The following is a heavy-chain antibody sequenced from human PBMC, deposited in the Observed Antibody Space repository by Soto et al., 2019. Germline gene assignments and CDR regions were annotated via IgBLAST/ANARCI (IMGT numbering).Heavy chain of an antibody. CDR1: AGSISDISYC. V-gene: IGHV4-39*01. CDR2: MFYSGAT. J-gene: IGHJ5*02. D-gene: IGHD2-15*01. CDR3: ARHKSGSDWLDP. Sequence: SETLSLTCTVSAGSISDISYCWGWIRQPPGKGLQWIGCMFYSGATYYNPSLKNRVTLSVATSNNEFSLKLVSVTAPDTAVYYCARHKSGSDWLDPWGQGTLVTVSS.